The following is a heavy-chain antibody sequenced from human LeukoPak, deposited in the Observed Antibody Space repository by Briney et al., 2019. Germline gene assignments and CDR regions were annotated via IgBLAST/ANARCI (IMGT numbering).Heavy chain of an antibody. D-gene: IGHD2-2*01. V-gene: IGHV3-20*04. CDR2: INWNGGST. CDR1: GFIFDDYG. J-gene: IGHJ4*02. Sequence: RSGGSLRLSCAASGFIFDDYGMSWVRQAPGKGLEWVSGINWNGGSTGYTDSVKGRFTISRDNAKNSLYLQMNSLRAEDTALYYCASYCSRTSCYQDYWGQGTTVTVSS. CDR3: ASYCSRTSCYQDY.